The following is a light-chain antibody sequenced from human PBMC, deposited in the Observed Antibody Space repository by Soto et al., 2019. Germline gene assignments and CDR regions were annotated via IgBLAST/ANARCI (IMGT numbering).Light chain of an antibody. J-gene: IGKJ1*01. CDR1: QSLLHSDGRTY. CDR2: EVS. CDR3: MQSKQLPVT. V-gene: IGKV2D-29*01. Sequence: DVEMCHSPLSLSVTHGQPASISCRSSQSLLHSDGRTYLYWYLQRPGQPPQVLIYEVSNRFSGVPDRFSGSGSGTDFTLKISRVEAEDVGLYYCMQSKQLPVTFGQGTKVDIK.